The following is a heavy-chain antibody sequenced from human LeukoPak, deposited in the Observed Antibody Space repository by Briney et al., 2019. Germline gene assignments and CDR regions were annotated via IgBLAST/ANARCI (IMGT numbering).Heavy chain of an antibody. CDR1: GFTFSSYI. V-gene: IGHV3-21*01. CDR3: ARVGKGDGILVADYYMDV. CDR2: ISSSSTYI. J-gene: IGHJ6*03. D-gene: IGHD6-19*01. Sequence: NPGGSLRLSCAASGFTFSSYIMNWVRQAPGKGLEWVSFISSSSTYIYYADSVKGRFTISRDNAKNSLYLQMNSLRAEDTAVYYCARVGKGDGILVADYYMDVWGKGTTVTVSS.